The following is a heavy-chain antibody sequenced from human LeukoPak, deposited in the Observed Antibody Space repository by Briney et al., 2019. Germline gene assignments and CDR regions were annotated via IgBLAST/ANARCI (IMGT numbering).Heavy chain of an antibody. Sequence: GGSLRLSCAASGFTVSAYAMHWVRQAPGKGLEWVSGISWNSGSIGYADSVKGRFTISRDNAKNSLYLQMNSLRAEDTALYYCAKDIGITFPYGMDVWGQGTTVTVSS. D-gene: IGHD3-16*01. J-gene: IGHJ6*02. V-gene: IGHV3-9*01. CDR3: AKDIGITFPYGMDV. CDR1: GFTVSAYA. CDR2: ISWNSGSI.